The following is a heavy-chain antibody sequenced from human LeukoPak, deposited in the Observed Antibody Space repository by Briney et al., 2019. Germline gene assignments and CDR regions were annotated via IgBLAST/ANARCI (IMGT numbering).Heavy chain of an antibody. CDR1: GFTFSSYA. CDR2: ISGSGGST. J-gene: IGHJ3*02. D-gene: IGHD2-15*01. Sequence: GGSLRLSCAASGFTFSSYAMSWVRQAPGKGLEWVSAISGSGGSTYYADSVKGRFTISRDNSKNTLYLQMNSLRAEDTAVYYCAKDIGMVAAKGDAFDIWGQGTMVTVSS. CDR3: AKDIGMVAAKGDAFDI. V-gene: IGHV3-23*01.